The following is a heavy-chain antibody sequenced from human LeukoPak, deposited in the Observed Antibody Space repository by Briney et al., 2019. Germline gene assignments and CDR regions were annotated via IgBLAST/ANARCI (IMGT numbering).Heavy chain of an antibody. D-gene: IGHD3-3*01. CDR2: IYHSGST. CDR1: GGSISSGGYP. Sequence: SETLSLTCAVSGGSISSGGYPWSWIRQPPGKGLEWIGYIYHSGSTYYNPSLKSRVTISVDRSKNQFSLKLSSVTAADTAVYYCARRPPSSYYDFWSGYTDGMDVWGQGTTVTVS. CDR3: ARRPPSSYYDFWSGYTDGMDV. J-gene: IGHJ6*02. V-gene: IGHV4-30-2*01.